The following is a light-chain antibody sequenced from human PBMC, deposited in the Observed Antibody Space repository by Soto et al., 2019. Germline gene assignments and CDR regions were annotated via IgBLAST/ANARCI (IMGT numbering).Light chain of an antibody. J-gene: IGKJ4*01. V-gene: IGKV3-15*01. CDR2: DAY. CDR1: QSFRGL. Sequence: EVVLTQSPVTLSLSPGERATLSCRASQSFRGLLAWYQQKPGQAPRLLIYDAYNRATGVPARFSGSGSGTEFTLTISSLQSEDFAVYYCQQYDDWPLPFGGGTRVEIK. CDR3: QQYDDWPLP.